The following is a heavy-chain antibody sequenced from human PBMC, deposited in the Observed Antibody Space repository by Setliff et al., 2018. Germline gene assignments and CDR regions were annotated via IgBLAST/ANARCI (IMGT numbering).Heavy chain of an antibody. V-gene: IGHV5-51*01. Sequence: GESLKISCKGSGYSFTSYWIGWVRQMPGKGLGWMGIIYPGDSDTRYSPSSQGQVTISADKSISTAYLQWSSLKASDTAMYYCARRGLGYCSGGSCYVDYWGQGTLVTVSS. CDR2: IYPGDSDT. J-gene: IGHJ4*02. D-gene: IGHD2-15*01. CDR1: GYSFTSYW. CDR3: ARRGLGYCSGGSCYVDY.